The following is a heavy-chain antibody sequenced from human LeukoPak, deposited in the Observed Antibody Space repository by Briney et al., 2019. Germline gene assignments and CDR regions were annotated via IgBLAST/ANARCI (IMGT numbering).Heavy chain of an antibody. CDR2: ISYDGSNK. CDR1: GFTFSSYA. V-gene: IGHV3-30-3*01. Sequence: GGSLRLSCAASGFTFSSYAMRWVRQAPGKGLEWVVVISYDGSNKYYADSVKGRFTISRDNFKNTLYLEMNSLRAEDTAVYYCAKDLAAGRGQFDYWGQGTLVTVSS. CDR3: AKDLAAGRGQFDY. D-gene: IGHD6-13*01. J-gene: IGHJ4*02.